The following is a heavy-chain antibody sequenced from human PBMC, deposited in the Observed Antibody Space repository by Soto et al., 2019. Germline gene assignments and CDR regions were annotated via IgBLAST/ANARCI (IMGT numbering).Heavy chain of an antibody. D-gene: IGHD3-16*01. J-gene: IGHJ5*02. CDR3: ARMATFGSLNWFDP. CDR2: MNPGSGDT. V-gene: IGHV1-8*01. CDR1: GYSFTNND. Sequence: QVKLVQSGAEVREPGASVKVSCKASGYSFTNNDVSWVRQATGQGLEWMGWMNPGSGDTGYTQKFQGQVTMTRDISIATAYMELSSLRSDDTAIYYCARMATFGSLNWFDPWGQGTLVTVSS.